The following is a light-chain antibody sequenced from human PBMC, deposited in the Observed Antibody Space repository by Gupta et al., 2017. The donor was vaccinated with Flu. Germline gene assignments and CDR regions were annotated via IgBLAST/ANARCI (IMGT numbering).Light chain of an antibody. CDR3: QQDEILSGFT. V-gene: IGKV3-20*01. CDR2: GAS. J-gene: IGKJ3*01. Sequence: IVLTQSPGTLSLSPGERATLSCRASQSVSSSYLAWYQQKPGQAPRLLIYGASSRDAGIPDRFSGSGYGKDLTLTISRREQEEFAVYYCQQDEILSGFTFGHGTKVDIK. CDR1: QSVSSSY.